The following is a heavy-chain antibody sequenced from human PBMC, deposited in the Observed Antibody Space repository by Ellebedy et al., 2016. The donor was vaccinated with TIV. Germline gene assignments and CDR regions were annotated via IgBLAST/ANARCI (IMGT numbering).Heavy chain of an antibody. J-gene: IGHJ3*02. D-gene: IGHD4-23*01. V-gene: IGHV3-49*03. Sequence: GESLKISXAASGFPFSIYWMSWFRQAPGKGLEWVGFIRSQTYSETRQYAVSVKGRFIISRDNSKNIGYLQMNSLKTEDTAVYYCASDYGGSGAFDIWGQGTMVTVSS. CDR3: ASDYGGSGAFDI. CDR1: GFPFSIYW. CDR2: IRSQTYSETR.